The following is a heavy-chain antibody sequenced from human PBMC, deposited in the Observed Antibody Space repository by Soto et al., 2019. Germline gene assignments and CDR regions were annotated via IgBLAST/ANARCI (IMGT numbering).Heavy chain of an antibody. CDR3: ARDRDSSSSGGTYYYDGMDV. J-gene: IGHJ6*02. CDR1: GYTFTGYY. CDR2: INPNSGGT. D-gene: IGHD6-6*01. V-gene: IGHV1-2*04. Sequence: ASVKVSCKASGYTFTGYYMHWVRQAPGQGLEWMGWINPNSGGTNYAQKFQGWVTMTRDTSISTAYMELSRLRSDDTAVYYCARDRDSSSSGGTYYYDGMDVWGQGTTVTVSS.